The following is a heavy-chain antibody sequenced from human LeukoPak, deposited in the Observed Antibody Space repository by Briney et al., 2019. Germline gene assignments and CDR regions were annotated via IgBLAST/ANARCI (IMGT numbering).Heavy chain of an antibody. D-gene: IGHD3-10*01. CDR2: ISGSGGST. J-gene: IGHJ4*02. V-gene: IGHV3-23*01. CDR3: AKESYYGSGSPWDY. CDR1: GFTFSSYA. Sequence: PGGSLRLSCAASGFTFSSYAMSWVRQAPGKGLEWVSAISGSGGSTYYAGSVKGRFTISRDNSKNTLYLQMNSLRAEDTAVYYCAKESYYGSGSPWDYWGQGTLVTVSS.